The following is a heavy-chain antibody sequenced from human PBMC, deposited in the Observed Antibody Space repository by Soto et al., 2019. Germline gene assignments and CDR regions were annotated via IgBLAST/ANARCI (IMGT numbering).Heavy chain of an antibody. CDR3: AKDTAMVIGDY. D-gene: IGHD5-18*01. Sequence: QVQLVESGGGVVQPGRSLRLSCAASGFTLSSYGMHWVRQAPGKGLEWVAVISYDGSNKYYADSVKGRFTISRDNSKNTLYLQMNSLRAEDTAVYYCAKDTAMVIGDYWGQGTLVTVSS. J-gene: IGHJ4*02. CDR2: ISYDGSNK. V-gene: IGHV3-30*18. CDR1: GFTLSSYG.